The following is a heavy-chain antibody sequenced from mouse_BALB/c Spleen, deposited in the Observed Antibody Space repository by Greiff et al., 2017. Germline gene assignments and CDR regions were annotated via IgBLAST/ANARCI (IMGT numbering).Heavy chain of an antibody. Sequence: EVKLVESGGGLVQPGGSRKLSCAASGFTFSSFGMHWVRQAPEKGLEWVAYISSGSSTIYYADTVKGRFTISRDNPKNTLFLQMTSLRSEDTAMYYCAGGTMMTDFDYWGQGTTLTVSA. CDR3: AGGTMMTDFDY. D-gene: IGHD2-4*01. V-gene: IGHV5-17*02. CDR2: ISSGSSTI. CDR1: GFTFSSFG. J-gene: IGHJ2*01.